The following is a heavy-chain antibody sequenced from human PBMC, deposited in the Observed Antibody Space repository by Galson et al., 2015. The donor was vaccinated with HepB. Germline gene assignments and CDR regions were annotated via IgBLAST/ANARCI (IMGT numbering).Heavy chain of an antibody. J-gene: IGHJ6*02. Sequence: LSLTCSVSGGSISNSNYFWAWIRQPPGEGLEWIGSIYSGNTYYNPSLKSRVNISADTSKSQISLKLTSVTAADTAIYYCAKNPPGGDYYFQGMDVWGQGATVTVSS. V-gene: IGHV4-39*07. D-gene: IGHD2-21*02. CDR3: AKNPPGGDYYFQGMDV. CDR1: GGSISNSNYF. CDR2: IYSGNT.